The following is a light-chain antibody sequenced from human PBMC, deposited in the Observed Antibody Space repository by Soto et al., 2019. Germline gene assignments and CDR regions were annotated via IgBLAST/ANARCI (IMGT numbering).Light chain of an antibody. J-gene: IGLJ2*01. CDR3: QSYDSSNQEG. CDR1: SGSIDSNY. CDR2: EDN. V-gene: IGLV6-57*01. Sequence: NFMLTQPHSVSESPGKTVTISCTRSSGSIDSNYVQWYQQRPGSSPTTVIYEDNQRPSGVPDRFSGSIDISSNSASLTISGLRTEDEADYYCQSYDSSNQEGFGGGTQLTVL.